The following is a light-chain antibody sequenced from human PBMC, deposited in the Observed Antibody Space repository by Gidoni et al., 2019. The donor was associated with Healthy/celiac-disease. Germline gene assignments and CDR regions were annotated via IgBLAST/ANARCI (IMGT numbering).Light chain of an antibody. V-gene: IGKV1-9*01. CDR1: QCISSY. Sequence: IQFTQSPSSLSASVGHIVTITCLASQCISSYLAWYQQQPGKAPKLQIYAASTLQSGVPSRFSGSGSGTEFTLTRSSLQPEEFATYYCEQLNSYPITFXXXTRLEIK. J-gene: IGKJ5*01. CDR3: EQLNSYPIT. CDR2: AAS.